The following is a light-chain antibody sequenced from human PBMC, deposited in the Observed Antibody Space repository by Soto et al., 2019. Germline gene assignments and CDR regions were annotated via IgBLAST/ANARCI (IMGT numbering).Light chain of an antibody. CDR1: KLGDTY. CDR2: LDT. Sequence: SYELTQPPSVSVSPGQTASITCSGDKLGDTYACWYQQKPGQSPVLVIYLDTKRPSGIPERFSGSNSGNTATLTISGTQAMDEADYYCQAWDSTTGVVFGGGTKLTVL. V-gene: IGLV3-1*01. CDR3: QAWDSTTGVV. J-gene: IGLJ2*01.